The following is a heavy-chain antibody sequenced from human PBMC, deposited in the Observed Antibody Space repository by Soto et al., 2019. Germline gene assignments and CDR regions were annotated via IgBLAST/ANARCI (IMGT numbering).Heavy chain of an antibody. V-gene: IGHV4-31*03. CDR1: GGSISSGGSY. J-gene: IGHJ4*02. Sequence: QVQLQESGPGLVKPSQTLSLTCTVSGGSISSGGSYWSWIRQHPGKGLEWIGYIYYSGSTHYNPSLKSRVTISLDMANSQFSLKLSSVTAADTAIYYCARDNTLTEFDSWGQGALVTVSS. CDR2: IYYSGST. D-gene: IGHD3-9*01. CDR3: ARDNTLTEFDS.